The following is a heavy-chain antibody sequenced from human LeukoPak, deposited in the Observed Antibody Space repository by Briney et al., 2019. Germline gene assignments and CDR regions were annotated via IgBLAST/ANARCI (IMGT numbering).Heavy chain of an antibody. Sequence: GESLKISCKGSGYRFTSYWIGWVRQMPGKGLECMGTIYPGDSDTTYSPSFQGQVTISADKSITTAYLQWSSLKASDTAMYYCARRGSWSKDAFDIWGQGTMVTVSS. J-gene: IGHJ3*02. D-gene: IGHD6-13*01. CDR3: ARRGSWSKDAFDI. CDR2: IYPGDSDT. CDR1: GYRFTSYW. V-gene: IGHV5-51*01.